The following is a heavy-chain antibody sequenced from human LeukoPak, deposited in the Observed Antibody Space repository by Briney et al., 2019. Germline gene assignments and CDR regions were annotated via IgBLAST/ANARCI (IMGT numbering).Heavy chain of an antibody. Sequence: GESLKISCKGSGSRFTSYWIGWARQMPGKGLEWMGIIYPGDSDTRYSPSFQGQVTISADKSISTAYLQWSSLKASDTAMYYCARQNPVRDRIAAAGIGYWGQGTLVTVSS. D-gene: IGHD6-13*01. CDR2: IYPGDSDT. CDR1: GSRFTSYW. V-gene: IGHV5-51*01. CDR3: ARQNPVRDRIAAAGIGY. J-gene: IGHJ4*02.